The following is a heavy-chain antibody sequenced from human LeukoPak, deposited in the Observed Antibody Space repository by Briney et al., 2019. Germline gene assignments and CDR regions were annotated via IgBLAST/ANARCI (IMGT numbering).Heavy chain of an antibody. D-gene: IGHD5-18*01. CDR3: TRHPDTAMVAFIDY. V-gene: IGHV3-53*01. CDR1: GFTVSSNY. Sequence: GGSLRLSCAASGFTVSSNYMSWVRQAPGKGLEWVSVIYSGGSTYYADSVKGRFTISRDNSKNTLYLQMNSLKTEDTAVYYCTRHPDTAMVAFIDYWGQGTLVTVSS. J-gene: IGHJ4*02. CDR2: IYSGGST.